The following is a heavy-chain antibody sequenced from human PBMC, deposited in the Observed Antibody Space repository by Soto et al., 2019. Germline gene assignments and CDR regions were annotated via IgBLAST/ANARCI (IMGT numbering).Heavy chain of an antibody. D-gene: IGHD4-17*01. CDR2: INPDGSRT. CDR3: ARVAVTTYYFDY. CDR1: GFTFSSYW. Sequence: EVQLVESGGDLVQPGGSLRLSCAASGFTFSSYWMHWVRQAPGKGLVWVSRINPDGSRTSYADSVKGRFTISRDNAKNTLYLQMNSRGAEDTAVYYCARVAVTTYYFDYWGQGTLVTGSS. J-gene: IGHJ4*02. V-gene: IGHV3-74*01.